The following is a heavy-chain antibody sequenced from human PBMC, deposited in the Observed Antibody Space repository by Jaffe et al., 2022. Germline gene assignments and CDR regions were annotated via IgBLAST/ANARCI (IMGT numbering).Heavy chain of an antibody. CDR2: IYTSGST. V-gene: IGHV4-61*02. Sequence: QVQLQESGPGLVKPSQTLSLTCTVSGGSISSGSYYWSWIRQPAGKGLEWIGRIYTSGSTNYNPSLKSRVTISVDTSKNQFSLKLSSVTAADTAVYYCARDPGYDILTGYYMDVWGKGTTVTVSS. CDR3: ARDPGYDILTGYYMDV. D-gene: IGHD3-9*01. J-gene: IGHJ6*03. CDR1: GGSISSGSYY.